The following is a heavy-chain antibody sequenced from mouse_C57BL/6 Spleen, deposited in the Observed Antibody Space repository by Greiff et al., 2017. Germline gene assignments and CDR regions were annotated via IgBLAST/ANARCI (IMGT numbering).Heavy chain of an antibody. CDR1: GYSITSGYY. D-gene: IGHD2-2*01. J-gene: IGHJ2*01. CDR3: ARGGYYGYDGGFDY. V-gene: IGHV3-6*01. CDR2: ISYDGSN. Sequence: ESGPGLVKPSQSLSLTCSVTGYSITSGYYWNWIRQFPGNKLEWMGYISYDGSNNYNPSLKNRISITRDTSKNQFFLKLNSVTTEDTATYYCARGGYYGYDGGFDYWGQGTTLTVSS.